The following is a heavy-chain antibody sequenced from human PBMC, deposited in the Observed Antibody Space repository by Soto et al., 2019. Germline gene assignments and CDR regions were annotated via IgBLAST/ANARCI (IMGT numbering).Heavy chain of an antibody. CDR3: AASPSFLQHQSSSAMDV. D-gene: IGHD6-13*01. CDR2: IVVGSDNT. Sequence: SVKVSRKTAGLTFTSSSVEWVRQVRGQRLEWIGWIVVGSDNTNYAQKFQDRVTITRDLSTHTIYMDLRSLKSEDTAVYYCAASPSFLQHQSSSAMDV. V-gene: IGHV1-58*01. J-gene: IGHJ6*01. CDR1: GLTFTSSS.